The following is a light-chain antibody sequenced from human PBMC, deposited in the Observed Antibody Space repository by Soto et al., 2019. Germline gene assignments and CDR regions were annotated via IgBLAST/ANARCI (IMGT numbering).Light chain of an antibody. CDR2: DVS. J-gene: IGKJ1*01. V-gene: IGKV3-11*01. CDR1: ESVTNY. CDR3: HQRQSWPRT. Sequence: EIVFTQSPSTLSLSPGERGTLSCRASESVTNYLAWYQQKPGQAPRLLVYDVSNRATGTPARFSGGGSGTDFTLTISDVRPEDFAVYYCHQRQSWPRTFGQGTKVDIK.